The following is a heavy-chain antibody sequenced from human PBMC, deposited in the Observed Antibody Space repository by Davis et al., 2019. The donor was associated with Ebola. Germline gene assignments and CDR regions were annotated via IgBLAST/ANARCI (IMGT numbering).Heavy chain of an antibody. CDR3: VRPGGPLKWYFDL. Sequence: MPSETLSLTCNVSGGSFSNYFWTWVRQSPGKGLEWIGEINHSGSANYNRSLKSRVTVSIDPSKNHFSLKLTSVTAADTAVYYCVRPGGPLKWYFDLWGRGTLVTVSS. CDR2: INHSGSA. J-gene: IGHJ2*01. V-gene: IGHV4-34*01. D-gene: IGHD3-16*01. CDR1: GGSFSNYF.